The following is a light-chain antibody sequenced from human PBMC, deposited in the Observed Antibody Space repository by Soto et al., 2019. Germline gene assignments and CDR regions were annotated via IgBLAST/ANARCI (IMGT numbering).Light chain of an antibody. Sequence: QSVLTQPPSVSAAPGQKVTISCSGTSSNIGSNYVSWYQHLPGAAPTVLIYDNNKRSSGIPDRFSGSQSGTLATLDITGLQTGDEADYYCGTWDSGLSAVFGGGTQLTVL. V-gene: IGLV1-51*01. CDR1: SSNIGSNY. CDR3: GTWDSGLSAV. J-gene: IGLJ2*01. CDR2: DNN.